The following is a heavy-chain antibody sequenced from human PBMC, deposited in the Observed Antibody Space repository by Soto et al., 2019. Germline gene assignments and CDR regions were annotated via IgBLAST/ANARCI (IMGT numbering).Heavy chain of an antibody. CDR2: INHSGST. J-gene: IGHJ4*02. V-gene: IGHV4-34*01. CDR1: GGSFSGYY. Sequence: PSETLSLTCAVYGGSFSGYYWSWIRQPPGKGLEWIGEINHSGSTNYNPSLKSRVTISVDTSKNQFSLKLSSVTAADTAVYYCARGELRYFDWYPTHDYWGQGTLVTVSS. D-gene: IGHD3-9*01. CDR3: ARGELRYFDWYPTHDY.